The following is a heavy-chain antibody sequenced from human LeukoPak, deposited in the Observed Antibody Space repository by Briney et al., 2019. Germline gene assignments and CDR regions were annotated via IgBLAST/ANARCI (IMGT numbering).Heavy chain of an antibody. J-gene: IGHJ4*02. Sequence: EASVKVSCKASGYTFSGHYMHWVRQAPGQGLEWMGWIKPSSGATNYAQKFRGRVTMTRDTSNRTSYMELSRLRSDDTALYYCASCYYDSSGYYYSDYWGQGTLVTVSS. CDR3: ASCYYDSSGYYYSDY. CDR2: IKPSSGAT. V-gene: IGHV1-2*02. D-gene: IGHD3-22*01. CDR1: GYTFSGHY.